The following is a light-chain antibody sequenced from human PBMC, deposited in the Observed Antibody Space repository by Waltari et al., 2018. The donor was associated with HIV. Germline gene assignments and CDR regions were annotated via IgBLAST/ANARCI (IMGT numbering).Light chain of an antibody. CDR2: EVS. J-gene: IGLJ3*02. CDR1: RSDVGGYNY. CDR3: SSYTTRSTPDPNWV. Sequence: QSALTQPASVSGSPGQSITISCPGPRSDVGGYNYVSWYQQHPGKAPKLMIFEVSNRPSGVSNRFSGSKSVNTASLTISGLQAEDEADYYCSSYTTRSTPDPNWVFGGGNKLTVL. V-gene: IGLV2-14*01.